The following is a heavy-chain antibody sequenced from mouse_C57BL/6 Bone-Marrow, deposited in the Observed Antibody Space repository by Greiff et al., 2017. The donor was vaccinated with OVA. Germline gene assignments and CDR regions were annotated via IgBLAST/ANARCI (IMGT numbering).Heavy chain of an antibody. CDR3: ARAIYYDYDGDFDY. CDR1: GYTFTSYW. CDR2: IDPSDSYT. Sequence: QVQLQQPGAELVRPGTSVKLSCKASGYTFTSYWMHWVKQRPGQGLEWIGVIDPSDSYTNYNQKFTGKATLTVDTSSSTAYMQLSSRTSEDSAVYYCARAIYYDYDGDFDYWGKGTTLTVSS. D-gene: IGHD2-4*01. J-gene: IGHJ2*01. V-gene: IGHV1-59*01.